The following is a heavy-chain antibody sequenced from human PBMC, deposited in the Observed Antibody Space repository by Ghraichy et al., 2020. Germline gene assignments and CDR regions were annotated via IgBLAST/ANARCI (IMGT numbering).Heavy chain of an antibody. V-gene: IGHV3-43D*04. CDR1: GFTFDDYG. CDR3: AKDIRGWDGMDV. Sequence: GGSLRLSCAASGFTFDDYGMHWVRQAPGKGLEWVSLISRDGGSAYYADSVKGRFTISRDNSKNSLYLQMNSLRAEDTALYYCAKDIRGWDGMDVWGQGTTVTVSS. D-gene: IGHD1-26*01. CDR2: ISRDGGSA. J-gene: IGHJ6*02.